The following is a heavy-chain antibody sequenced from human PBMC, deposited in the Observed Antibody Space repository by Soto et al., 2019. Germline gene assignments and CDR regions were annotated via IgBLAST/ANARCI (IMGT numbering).Heavy chain of an antibody. CDR2: ISYDGSIK. J-gene: IGHJ4*02. CDR1: GFTFSSHG. D-gene: IGHD6-6*01. CDR3: AKDSSVAALG. V-gene: IGHV3-30*18. Sequence: QVQLVESGGGVVQPGGSLRLSCGASGFTFSSHGMHWVRQAPGKGLEWVAAISYDGSIKNYADSVKGRFTISRDNSKNTLYLQVNSLRTEDTAVYYCAKDSSVAALGWGQGTLVTVSS.